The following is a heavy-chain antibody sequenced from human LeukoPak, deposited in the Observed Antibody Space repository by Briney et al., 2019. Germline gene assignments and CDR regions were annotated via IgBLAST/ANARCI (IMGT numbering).Heavy chain of an antibody. D-gene: IGHD2-2*01. CDR2: ISWNSGSI. Sequence: GGSLRLSCAASGFTFDDYAMHWVRQAPGKGLEWVSGISWNSGSIGYADSVKGRFTISRDNAKNSLYLQMNSLRAEDMALYYCAKDCGYQLLSCIDIWGQGTMVTVSS. CDR1: GFTFDDYA. J-gene: IGHJ3*02. V-gene: IGHV3-9*03. CDR3: AKDCGYQLLSCIDI.